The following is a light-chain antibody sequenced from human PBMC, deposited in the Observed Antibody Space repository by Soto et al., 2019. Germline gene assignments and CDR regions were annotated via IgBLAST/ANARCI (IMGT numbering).Light chain of an antibody. Sequence: VVTQSPGTLSLSPGERATLSCRASQSVSSSYLVWYQQKPGQAPRLLIYGASKRATGVPNRFSGSGSGTDFTLTISRLEPEDFAVYYCQQYTASSFTFGPGTKVDIK. V-gene: IGKV3-20*01. CDR1: QSVSSSY. J-gene: IGKJ3*01. CDR3: QQYTASSFT. CDR2: GAS.